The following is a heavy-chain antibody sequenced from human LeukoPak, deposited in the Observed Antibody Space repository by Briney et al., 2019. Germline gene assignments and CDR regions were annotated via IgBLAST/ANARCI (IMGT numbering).Heavy chain of an antibody. D-gene: IGHD6-6*01. CDR2: VYSSGST. Sequence: PGGSLRLSCAVSGFTFINAGMTWVRQAPGKGLEWVSVVYSSGSTYYADSVKGRFTISRDNSKNTLSLQMNSLRAEDTAVYYCATSLASARAAGYYFDYWGQGTLVTVSS. CDR3: ATSLASARAAGYYFDY. CDR1: GFTFINAG. J-gene: IGHJ4*02. V-gene: IGHV3-66*01.